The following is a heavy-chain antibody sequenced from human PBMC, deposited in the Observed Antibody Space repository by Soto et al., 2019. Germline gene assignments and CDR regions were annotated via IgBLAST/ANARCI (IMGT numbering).Heavy chain of an antibody. CDR2: ITATDGNT. Sequence: DVQLLESGGASVQPGGSLRLSCVASGFTFKAYAMGWVRQAPGKGLEWVSSITATDGNTYYADSVRGRCTISRDNPRNSLCWHMTGLRPEDSALYLCAKDEGTSSTVFDYWGQGTLVTVSS. D-gene: IGHD4-4*01. V-gene: IGHV3-23*01. J-gene: IGHJ4*02. CDR3: AKDEGTSSTVFDY. CDR1: GFTFKAYA.